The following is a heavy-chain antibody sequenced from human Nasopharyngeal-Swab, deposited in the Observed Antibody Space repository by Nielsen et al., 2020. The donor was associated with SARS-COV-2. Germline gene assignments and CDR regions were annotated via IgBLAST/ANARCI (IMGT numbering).Heavy chain of an antibody. CDR2: ISAYNGNT. J-gene: IGHJ5*02. CDR3: ARVANYYGSGSYLNWFDP. V-gene: IGHV1-18*01. D-gene: IGHD3-10*01. Sequence: ASVKVSCKASGYTFTSYGISWGRQAPGQGLEWMGWISAYNGNTNYAQKLQGRVTMTTDTSTSTAYMELRSLRSDDTAVYYCARVANYYGSGSYLNWFDPWGQGTLVTVSS. CDR1: GYTFTSYG.